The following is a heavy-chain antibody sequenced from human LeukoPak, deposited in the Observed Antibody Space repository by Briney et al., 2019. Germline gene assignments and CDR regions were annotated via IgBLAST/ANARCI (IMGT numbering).Heavy chain of an antibody. D-gene: IGHD3-10*01. CDR3: ARLRYYGSGSYPMTGNWFDP. CDR1: GGSFSGYY. Sequence: SETLSLTCAVYGGSFSGYYWTWIRQPPGKGLEWIGEMNHSGSANYNPSLKSRVTISVDTSKNQCSLRLSSVTAADTAVYYCARLRYYGSGSYPMTGNWFDPWGQGTLVTVSS. CDR2: MNHSGSA. J-gene: IGHJ5*02. V-gene: IGHV4-34*01.